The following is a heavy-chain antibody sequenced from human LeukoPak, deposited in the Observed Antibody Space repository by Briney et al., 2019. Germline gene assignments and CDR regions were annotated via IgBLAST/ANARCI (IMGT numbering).Heavy chain of an antibody. CDR1: GDSITNSDSY. CDR3: ARGARYQRSSGYNWVKPYYFDY. CDR2: MYYTGST. Sequence: PSETLSLTCTVSGDSITNSDSYWGWIRQPPGKGLEWIGSMYYTGSTYYNPSLKSRVTISVDMSKNQFSLKLSSVTAADTAVYYCARGARYQRSSGYNWVKPYYFDYWGQGTLVTVSS. J-gene: IGHJ4*02. D-gene: IGHD3-22*01. V-gene: IGHV4-39*07.